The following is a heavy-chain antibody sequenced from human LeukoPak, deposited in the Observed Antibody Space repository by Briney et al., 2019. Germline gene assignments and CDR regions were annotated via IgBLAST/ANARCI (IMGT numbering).Heavy chain of an antibody. Sequence: SETLSLTCTVSGGSISNYYWSWIRQPPGRGLEWIGYIFYSGSVNYNPSLKSRLTISVDTSKSQFSLKLSSVSAADTAVYYCARRHQGGTLFDYWGQGTLVPVSS. CDR1: GGSISNYY. J-gene: IGHJ4*02. CDR2: IFYSGSV. V-gene: IGHV4-59*08. CDR3: ARRHQGGTLFDY. D-gene: IGHD2-15*01.